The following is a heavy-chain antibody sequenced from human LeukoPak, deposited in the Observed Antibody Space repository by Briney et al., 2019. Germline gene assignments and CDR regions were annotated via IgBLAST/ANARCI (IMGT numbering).Heavy chain of an antibody. CDR3: ASFFGIAAAGT. J-gene: IGHJ4*02. CDR1: GGSISSYY. V-gene: IGHV4-59*12. Sequence: PSETLSLTCTVSGGSISSYYWSWIRQPPGKGLEWIGYIYYSGSTNYSPSLKSRVTISVDTSKNQFSLKLSSVTAADTAVYYCASFFGIAAAGTWGQGTLVTVSS. D-gene: IGHD6-13*01. CDR2: IYYSGST.